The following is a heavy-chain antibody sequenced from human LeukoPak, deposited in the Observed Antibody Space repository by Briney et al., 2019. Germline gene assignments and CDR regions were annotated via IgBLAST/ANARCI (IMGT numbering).Heavy chain of an antibody. CDR1: GFTFSSYA. CDR2: ISSNGGST. Sequence: GGSLRLSCSASGFTFSSYAMDWVRQAPGKGLENVSTISSNGGSTYYADSVKGRFTISRDDSKNTLYLRMSSLRAEDTAVYYCVKEGDYGYYFDYWGQGTLVTVSS. J-gene: IGHJ4*02. CDR3: VKEGDYGYYFDY. V-gene: IGHV3-64D*06. D-gene: IGHD3-16*01.